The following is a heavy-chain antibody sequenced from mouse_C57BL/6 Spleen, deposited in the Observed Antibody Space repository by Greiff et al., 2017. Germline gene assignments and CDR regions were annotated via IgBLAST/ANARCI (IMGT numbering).Heavy chain of an antibody. CDR1: GYTFTSYW. Sequence: QVQLQQPGTELVKPGASVKLSCKASGYTFTSYWMHWVKQRPGQGLEWIGNINPSNGGTNYNEKFKSKATLTVDKSSSTAYMQLSSLTSADSAVYYCARSRGNYRYWYFAVWGPGTTVTVSS. D-gene: IGHD2-1*01. CDR3: ARSRGNYRYWYFAV. CDR2: INPSNGGT. V-gene: IGHV1-53*01. J-gene: IGHJ1*01.